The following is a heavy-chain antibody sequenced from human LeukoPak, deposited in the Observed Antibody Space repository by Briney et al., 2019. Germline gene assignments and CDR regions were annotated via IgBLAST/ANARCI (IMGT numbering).Heavy chain of an antibody. Sequence: SGPTLVNPTQTLTLTCTFSGFSLSTSGVGVGWIRQPPGKALEWLALIYWDDDKRYSPSLKSRLTITKDTSKNQVVLTMTNMDPVDTATYYCAHRDRRNHYDSSDFDPWGQGTLVTVSS. CDR3: AHRDRRNHYDSSDFDP. CDR2: IYWDDDK. CDR1: GFSLSTSGVG. D-gene: IGHD3-22*01. J-gene: IGHJ5*02. V-gene: IGHV2-5*02.